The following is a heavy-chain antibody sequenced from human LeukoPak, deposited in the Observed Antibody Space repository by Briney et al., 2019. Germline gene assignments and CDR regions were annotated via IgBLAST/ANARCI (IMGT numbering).Heavy chain of an antibody. CDR1: GGTFSSYT. V-gene: IGHV1-69*01. CDR3: ARGLQETLGWLKAFSAFDI. J-gene: IGHJ3*02. D-gene: IGHD5-24*01. Sequence: GSSVKVSCKTSGGTFSSYTISWVRQAPGQGLEWMGGIIPIFGTPHYAQKFQDRVTITADASTSTAYMELSSLRSEDTAVYYCARGLQETLGWLKAFSAFDIWGQGTMVTVSS. CDR2: IIPIFGTP.